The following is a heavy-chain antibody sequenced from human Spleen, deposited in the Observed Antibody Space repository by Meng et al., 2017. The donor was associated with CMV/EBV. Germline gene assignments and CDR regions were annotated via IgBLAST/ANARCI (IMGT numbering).Heavy chain of an antibody. V-gene: IGHV4-39*07. CDR2: IYYNGNT. J-gene: IGHJ5*02. CDR1: GFTFSTYN. CDR3: ARGETTSGLRFDP. Sequence: GSLRLSCAASGFTFSTYNMQWVRQAPGKGLEWIGSIYYNGNTYYNPSLKSRVTISGDTSKNQFSLKLSSLTAADTALYYCARGETTSGLRFDPWGQGTLVTVSS. D-gene: IGHD1/OR15-1a*01.